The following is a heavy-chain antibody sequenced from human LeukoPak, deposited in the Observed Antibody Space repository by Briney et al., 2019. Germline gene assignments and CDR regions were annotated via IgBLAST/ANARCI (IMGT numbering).Heavy chain of an antibody. V-gene: IGHV1-2*02. D-gene: IGHD6-19*01. J-gene: IGHJ4*02. CDR3: ARDRRAGIAVAGLFDY. Sequence: ASVKVSCKASGYTFTGYYMHWVRQAPGQGLEWMGWINPNSGGTNYAQKFQGRVTMTRDTSISTAYMELSRLRSDDTAVYYCARDRRAGIAVAGLFDYWGQGTLVTVSS. CDR1: GYTFTGYY. CDR2: INPNSGGT.